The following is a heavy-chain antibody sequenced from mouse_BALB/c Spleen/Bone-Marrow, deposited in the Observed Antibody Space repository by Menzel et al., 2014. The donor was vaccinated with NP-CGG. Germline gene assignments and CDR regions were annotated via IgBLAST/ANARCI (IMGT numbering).Heavy chain of an antibody. J-gene: IGHJ3*01. D-gene: IGHD2-4*01. Sequence: VMLVESGPGLVAPSQSLSITCTVSGFSLTDCGVSWIRQPPGKGLEWLGVIWGGGSTYYNSALKSRLSISKDNSKSQVFLKMNSLQTDDAAMYYCARIYFDFDGFAYWGQGTLVTVSA. CDR1: GFSLTDCG. V-gene: IGHV2-6-5*01. CDR3: ARIYFDFDGFAY. CDR2: IWGGGST.